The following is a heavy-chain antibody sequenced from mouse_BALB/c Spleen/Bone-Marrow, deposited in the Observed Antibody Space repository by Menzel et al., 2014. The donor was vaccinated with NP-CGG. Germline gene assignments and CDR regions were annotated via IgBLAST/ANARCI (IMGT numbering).Heavy chain of an antibody. CDR3: TRSDYYDYQAWFAY. Sequence: VQLQQSGAELVKPGASVELSCKTSGYTFTNXYXYWVKQRPGXGLEWIXXINXXXGGSNFNEKLKSKATLTVDKSSSTAYMQLSSLTSEDSAVYYCTRSDYYDYQAWFAYWGQGTLVTVSA. CDR2: INXXXGGS. D-gene: IGHD2-4*01. CDR1: GYTFTNXY. V-gene: IGHV1S81*02. J-gene: IGHJ3*01.